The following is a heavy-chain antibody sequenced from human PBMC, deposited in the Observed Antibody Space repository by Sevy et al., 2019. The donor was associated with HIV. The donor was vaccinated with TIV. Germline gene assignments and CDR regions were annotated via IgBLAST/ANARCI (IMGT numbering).Heavy chain of an antibody. V-gene: IGHV1-2*02. CDR1: GYTFTGYY. Sequence: ASVKVSCKASGYTFTGYYMHWVRQAPGQGLEWMGWINPNSGGINYAQKFQGRVTMTRDTSISTAYLELSRLRSDDTAVYYCARVGTTSPYYFDYWGQGTLVTVSS. D-gene: IGHD1-26*01. J-gene: IGHJ4*02. CDR2: INPNSGGI. CDR3: ARVGTTSPYYFDY.